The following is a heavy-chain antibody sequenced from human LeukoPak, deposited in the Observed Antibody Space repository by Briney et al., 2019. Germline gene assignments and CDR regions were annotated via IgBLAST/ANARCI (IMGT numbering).Heavy chain of an antibody. Sequence: PSETLSLTCTVSGGSVSSGSYYWSWIRQPPGKGLEWIGCIYYSGSTNYNPSLKSRVTISVDTSKNQFSLKLSSVTAADTAVYYCARAGGDDDAFDIWGQGTMVTVSS. CDR1: GGSVSSGSYY. CDR3: ARAGGDDDAFDI. J-gene: IGHJ3*02. D-gene: IGHD2-21*02. V-gene: IGHV4-61*01. CDR2: IYYSGST.